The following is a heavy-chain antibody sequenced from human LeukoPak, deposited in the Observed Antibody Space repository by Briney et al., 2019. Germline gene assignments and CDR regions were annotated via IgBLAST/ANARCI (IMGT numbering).Heavy chain of an antibody. D-gene: IGHD3-10*01. V-gene: IGHV4-30-4*08. CDR1: GGSFSGFY. CDR2: IYYSGST. Sequence: SETLSLTCAVYGGSFSGFYWSWIRQPPGKGLEWIGYIYYSGSTYYNPSLKSRVTISVDTSKNQFSLKLSSVTAADTAVYYCASSQITINWFDPWGQGTLVTVSS. J-gene: IGHJ5*02. CDR3: ASSQITINWFDP.